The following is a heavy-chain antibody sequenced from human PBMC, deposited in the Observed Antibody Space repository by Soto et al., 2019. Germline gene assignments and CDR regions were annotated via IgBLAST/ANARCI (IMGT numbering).Heavy chain of an antibody. CDR2: ISYDGSNK. Sequence: GGSLRLSCAASGFTFSSYGMHWVRQAPGKGLEWVAVISYDGSNKYYADSVKGGFTISRDNSKNRLYLQMNSLRAEDTAVYYCAKDLYDLGYCSSTSCLRNSVMDVWGKGTTVTVSS. D-gene: IGHD2-2*01. CDR1: GFTFSSYG. V-gene: IGHV3-30*18. J-gene: IGHJ6*03. CDR3: AKDLYDLGYCSSTSCLRNSVMDV.